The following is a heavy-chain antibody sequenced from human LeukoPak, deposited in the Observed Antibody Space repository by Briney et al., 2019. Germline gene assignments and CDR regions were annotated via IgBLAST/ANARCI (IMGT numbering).Heavy chain of an antibody. V-gene: IGHV3-9*03. CDR3: AKDMSYDSSGSLDY. CDR2: ISWNSGSI. Sequence: GGSLRLSCAASGFTFDDYAMHWVRQAPGKGLEWVSGISWNSGSIGYADSVKGRFTISRDNAKNSLYLQMNSLRAEDMALYYCAKDMSYDSSGSLDYWGQGTLVTVSS. CDR1: GFTFDDYA. D-gene: IGHD3-22*01. J-gene: IGHJ4*02.